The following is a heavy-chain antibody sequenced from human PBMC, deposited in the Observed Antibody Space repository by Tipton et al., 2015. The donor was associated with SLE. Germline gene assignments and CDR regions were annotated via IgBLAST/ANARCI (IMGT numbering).Heavy chain of an antibody. V-gene: IGHV4-59*11. CDR2: IYYSGST. D-gene: IGHD3-3*01. J-gene: IGHJ3*02. Sequence: TLSLTCTVSGGSISSHYWSWIRQPPGKGLEWIGYIYYSGSTNYNPSLKRRVTISVDTSKNQFSLKLSSVTAADTAVYYCASEGVHYDVWSGATGAFDIWGQGTMVTVSS. CDR3: ASEGVHYDVWSGATGAFDI. CDR1: GGSISSHY.